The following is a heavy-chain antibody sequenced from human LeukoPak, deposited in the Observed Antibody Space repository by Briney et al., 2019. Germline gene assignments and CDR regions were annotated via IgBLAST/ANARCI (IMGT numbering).Heavy chain of an antibody. CDR2: IYSGGST. CDR3: ARGGIVVVPAAGGSDYYYYGMDV. D-gene: IGHD2-2*01. J-gene: IGHJ6*02. V-gene: IGHV3-66*02. Sequence: HTGGSLRLSCAASGFTVSSNYMSWVRQAPGKGLEWVSVIYSGGSTYYADSVKGRFTISRDNSKNTLYLQMNSLRAEDTAVYYCARGGIVVVPAAGGSDYYYYGMDVWGQGTTVTVSS. CDR1: GFTVSSNY.